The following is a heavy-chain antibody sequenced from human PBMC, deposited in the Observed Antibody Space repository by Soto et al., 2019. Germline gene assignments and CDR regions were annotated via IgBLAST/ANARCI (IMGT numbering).Heavy chain of an antibody. D-gene: IGHD2-15*01. CDR1: GGSISSSSYY. V-gene: IGHV4-39*01. CDR3: ARRSVVVVAAKGSDY. Sequence: PSETLSLTCTVSGGSISSSSYYWGWIRQPPGKGLEWIGSIYYSGSTYYNPSLKSRVTISVDTSKNQFSLKLSSVTAADTAVYYCARRSVVVVAAKGSDYWGQGTLVTSPQ. J-gene: IGHJ4*02. CDR2: IYYSGST.